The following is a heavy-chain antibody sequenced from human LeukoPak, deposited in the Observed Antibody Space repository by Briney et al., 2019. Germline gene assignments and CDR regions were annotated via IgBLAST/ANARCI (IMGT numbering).Heavy chain of an antibody. J-gene: IGHJ6*02. D-gene: IGHD6-13*01. V-gene: IGHV1-8*01. CDR1: GYCLPSFD. CDR2: MNPKRGNT. Sequence: SVKVSCKASGYCLPSFDINWVRQGSGQELEWMGWMNPKRGNTGYAPTFQSSVTIPRDTAIDTAVMELSSLRPDDTAVSYGARGGSSSSYYNNYGMDVWGQGTTITVSS. CDR3: ARGGSSSSYYNNYGMDV.